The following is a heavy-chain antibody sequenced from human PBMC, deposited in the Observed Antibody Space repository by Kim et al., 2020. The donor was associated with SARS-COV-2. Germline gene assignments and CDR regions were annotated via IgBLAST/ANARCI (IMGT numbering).Heavy chain of an antibody. CDR2: IYYSGTT. Sequence: SETLSLTCTVSGDSISSSGYYWGWIRQPPGKGLEWIGSIYYSGTTYYTPSLKSRVTISVDTSKNQFSLKLSSVVATDTAMYYCARRGCSSGNCWVNYWG. D-gene: IGHD2-15*01. J-gene: IGHJ4*01. CDR1: GDSISSSGYY. CDR3: ARRGCSSGNCWVNY. V-gene: IGHV4-39*01.